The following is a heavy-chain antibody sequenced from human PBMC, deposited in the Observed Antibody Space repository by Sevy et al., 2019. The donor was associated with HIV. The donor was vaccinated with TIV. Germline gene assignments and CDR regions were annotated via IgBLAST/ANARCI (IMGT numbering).Heavy chain of an antibody. Sequence: GGSLRLSCAASGFTFSSYGMHWVRQAPGKGLEWVAVISYNGSNKYYADSVKGRFTISRDNSKNTLYLQMNSLRAEDTDVYYCEKDSSYYDSSGYRYFDYWGQGTLVTVSS. J-gene: IGHJ4*02. CDR2: ISYNGSNK. D-gene: IGHD3-22*01. CDR1: GFTFSSYG. V-gene: IGHV3-30*18. CDR3: EKDSSYYDSSGYRYFDY.